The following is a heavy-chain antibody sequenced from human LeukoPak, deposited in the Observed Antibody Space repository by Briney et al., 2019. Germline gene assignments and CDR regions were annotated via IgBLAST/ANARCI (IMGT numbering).Heavy chain of an antibody. CDR2: ISGSGGST. V-gene: IGHV3-23*01. Sequence: GGSLRLSCAASGFTFSSCAMSWVRQAPGKGLEWVSAISGSGGSTYYADSVKGRFTISRDNSKNTLYLQMNSLRAEDTAVYYCATRTEDYGDTPYYYYYGMDVWGQGTTVTVSS. CDR1: GFTFSSCA. CDR3: ATRTEDYGDTPYYYYYGMDV. D-gene: IGHD4-17*01. J-gene: IGHJ6*02.